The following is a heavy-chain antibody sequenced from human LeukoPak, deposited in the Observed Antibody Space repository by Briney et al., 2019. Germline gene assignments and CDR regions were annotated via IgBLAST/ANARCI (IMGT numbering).Heavy chain of an antibody. CDR3: ARDLTHYFDY. CDR2: IWYDGSNK. V-gene: IGHV3-33*01. J-gene: IGHJ4*02. CDR1: GFTFSSYG. Sequence: PGGSLRLSCAASGFTFSSYGIHWVRQAPGKGLEWVAVIWYDGSNKYYADSVKGRFTISRDNSKNTMYLQMNSLRVEDTAVCYCARDLTHYFDYWGQGTLVTVSS.